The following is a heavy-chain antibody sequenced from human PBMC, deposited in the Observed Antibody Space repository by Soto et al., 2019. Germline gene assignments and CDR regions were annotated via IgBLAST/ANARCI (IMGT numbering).Heavy chain of an antibody. V-gene: IGHV3-7*05. J-gene: IGHJ4*02. CDR1: DFTFSSYW. CDR2: IDGDGGEK. Sequence: GGSLRLSCAASDFTFSSYWMTWVRQAPGKGLEWVANIDGDGGEKNYVDSVKGRFTVSRDNAKRSLYLQMNNLRVEDTALYYCVRGLYTGSPHFFYWGQGTLVTVSS. D-gene: IGHD1-26*01. CDR3: VRGLYTGSPHFFY.